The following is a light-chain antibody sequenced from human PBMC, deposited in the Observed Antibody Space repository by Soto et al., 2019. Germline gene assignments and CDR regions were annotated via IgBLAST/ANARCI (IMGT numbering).Light chain of an antibody. CDR3: QQYNSYSPYT. J-gene: IGKJ2*01. Sequence: IQLTQSPSSLSASVGDRVTITCRASQGISSYLGWYQQKPGKAPNLLIYDASTLHSGVPSRFSGGGSGTEFTLTISSLQPDDFATYYCQQYNSYSPYTFGQGTKLEIK. CDR1: QGISSY. CDR2: DAS. V-gene: IGKV1-9*01.